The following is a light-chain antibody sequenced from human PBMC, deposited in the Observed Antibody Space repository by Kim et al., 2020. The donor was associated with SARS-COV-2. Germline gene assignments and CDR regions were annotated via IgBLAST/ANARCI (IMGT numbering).Light chain of an antibody. CDR2: DNN. V-gene: IGLV1-51*01. Sequence: QSGLTQPPSVSAAPGQKVTISCSGSSSNIGRNYVSWYQHLPRTAPKFLIYDNNKRPSGIPDRFSGSKSGTSATLGITGLQTGDEADYYCGTWDTNLNVFVFGTGTKVTVL. CDR1: SSNIGRNY. CDR3: GTWDTNLNVFV. J-gene: IGLJ1*01.